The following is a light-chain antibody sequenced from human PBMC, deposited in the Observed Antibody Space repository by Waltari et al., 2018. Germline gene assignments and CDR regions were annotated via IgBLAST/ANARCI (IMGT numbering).Light chain of an antibody. J-gene: IGLJ2*01. CDR1: SSDVGSYNY. CDR2: DVS. V-gene: IGLV2-14*03. CDR3: SSYSRSAFL. Sequence: QSALTQPASVSGSPGQSITISCTGTSSDVGSYNYVSWYQQNPGRAPKLMIYDVSSRPSGVSNRFSGSKSGNTASLTISGLQPEDEATYYCSSYSRSAFLFGGGTKLTVL.